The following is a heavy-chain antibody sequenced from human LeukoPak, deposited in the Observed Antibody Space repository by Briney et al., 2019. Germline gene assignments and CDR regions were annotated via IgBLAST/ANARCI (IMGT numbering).Heavy chain of an antibody. CDR3: ATSRSFDY. V-gene: IGHV3-74*01. CDR1: GFTFISYW. Sequence: GGSLRLSCAASGFTFISYWMHWVRQAPGGGLVWVSGIRSDGSGSNYADSVKGRFTISRDNAENTLYLQMNSLRAEDTAVYYCATSRSFDYWGQGALVTVSS. J-gene: IGHJ4*02. D-gene: IGHD6-6*01. CDR2: IRSDGSGS.